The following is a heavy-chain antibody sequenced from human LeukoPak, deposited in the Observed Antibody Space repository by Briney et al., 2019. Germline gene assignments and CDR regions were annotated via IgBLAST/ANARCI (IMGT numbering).Heavy chain of an antibody. V-gene: IGHV3-21*01. CDR3: ARDPYSGNYGNDYYYYMDV. D-gene: IGHD1-26*01. CDR2: ITSSGTHI. CDR1: GFTFSSFN. J-gene: IGHJ6*03. Sequence: PGGSLRLSCAASGFTFSSFNMSWVRQAPGKAMEWVSSITSSGTHIFYADSVRGRFTISRDNAKNSLYLQMDSLGPDDTAVYYCARDPYSGNYGNDYYYYMDVWGKGTTVTISS.